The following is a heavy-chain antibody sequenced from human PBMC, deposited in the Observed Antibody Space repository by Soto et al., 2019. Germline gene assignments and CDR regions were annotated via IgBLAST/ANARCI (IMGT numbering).Heavy chain of an antibody. Sequence: GGSLKISCKGSGFDFTTYWIAWVRQMPGKGLEWMGTIYPGDSDTMYSPSFQGQVTISADKSINTAYLRWSSLQASDTAVYYCARRPGCSTTTCYRELDYWGQGTLVTVSS. D-gene: IGHD2-2*01. CDR1: GFDFTTYW. V-gene: IGHV5-51*01. J-gene: IGHJ4*02. CDR3: ARRPGCSTTTCYRELDY. CDR2: IYPGDSDT.